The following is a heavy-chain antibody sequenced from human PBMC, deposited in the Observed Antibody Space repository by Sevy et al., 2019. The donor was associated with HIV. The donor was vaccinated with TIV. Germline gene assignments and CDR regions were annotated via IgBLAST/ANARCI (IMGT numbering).Heavy chain of an antibody. V-gene: IGHV3-66*01. CDR2: IYSDGST. D-gene: IGHD3-3*01. CDR1: GFSVNSNY. J-gene: IGHJ4*02. Sequence: GGSLRLSCAASGFSVNSNYMTWVRQAPGKGLDWVSIIYSDGSTKYADARKGRFTISSDNSKNTMYLQMKNLRVEDTAVYYCARGGTIFGLVRHYFDYWGQGTLVTVSS. CDR3: ARGGTIFGLVRHYFDY.